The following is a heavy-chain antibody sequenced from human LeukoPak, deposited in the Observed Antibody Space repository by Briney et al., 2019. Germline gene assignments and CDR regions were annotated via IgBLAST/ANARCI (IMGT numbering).Heavy chain of an antibody. CDR2: IYYSGST. CDR1: GGSISSSRYY. Sequence: PSETLSLTCTVSGGSISSSRYYWGWVRQPRGKGLEWIGSIYYSGSTYYNPSLKSRVTISVDTSKNQFSLKLSSVTAADTAVYYCARLKGVYDIWGQGTMVTVSS. CDR3: ARLKGVYDI. J-gene: IGHJ3*02. D-gene: IGHD6-6*01. V-gene: IGHV4-39*01.